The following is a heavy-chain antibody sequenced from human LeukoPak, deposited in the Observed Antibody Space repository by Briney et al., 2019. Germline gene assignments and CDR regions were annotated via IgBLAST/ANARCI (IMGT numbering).Heavy chain of an antibody. Sequence: SVKVSCKASGGTFSSYAISWVRQAPGQGLEWMGGIFPIFGTANYAQKFQGRVTITADESTSTAYMELSSLRSEDTAVYYCASVDHYGVVNQASYYYYYYMDVWGKGTTVTVSS. V-gene: IGHV1-69*13. CDR2: IFPIFGTA. J-gene: IGHJ6*03. D-gene: IGHD3-3*01. CDR3: ASVDHYGVVNQASYYYYYYMDV. CDR1: GGTFSSYA.